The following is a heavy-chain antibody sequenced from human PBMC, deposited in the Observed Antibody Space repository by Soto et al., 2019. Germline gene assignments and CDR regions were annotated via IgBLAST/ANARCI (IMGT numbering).Heavy chain of an antibody. V-gene: IGHV4-59*01. CDR3: ARVPDYYDSSGFDY. CDR2: IYYSGST. CDR1: GGSISSYY. D-gene: IGHD3-22*01. Sequence: SETLSLTCTVSGGSISSYYWSWIRQPPGKGLEWIGYIYYSGSTNYNPSLKSRVTISVDTSKNQFSLKLSSVTAADTAVYYCARVPDYYDSSGFDYWGQGTLVTVSS. J-gene: IGHJ4*02.